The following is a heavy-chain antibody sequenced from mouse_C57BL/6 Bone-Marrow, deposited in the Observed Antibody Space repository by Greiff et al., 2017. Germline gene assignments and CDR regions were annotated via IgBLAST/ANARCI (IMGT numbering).Heavy chain of an antibody. V-gene: IGHV1-19*01. CDR1: GYTFTDYY. Sequence: EVQLQQSGPVLVKPGASVKMSCKASGYTFTDYYMNWVKQSHGKSLEWIGVINPYNGGTSYNQKFKGKATLTVDKSSSTAYMELNSLTSEDSAVXYCARSYYGSSSFDYWGQGTTLTVSS. D-gene: IGHD1-1*01. CDR3: ARSYYGSSSFDY. J-gene: IGHJ2*01. CDR2: INPYNGGT.